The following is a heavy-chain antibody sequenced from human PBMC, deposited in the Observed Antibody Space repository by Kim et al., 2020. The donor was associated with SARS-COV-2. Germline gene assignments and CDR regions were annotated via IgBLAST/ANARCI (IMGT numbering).Heavy chain of an antibody. Sequence: ASVKVSCKASGYTFTGYYMHWVRQAPGQGLEWMGWINPNSGGTNYAQKFQGRVTMTRDTSISTAYMELSRLRSDDTAVYYCAREGHLGGDIVVVPAALPDYWGQGTLVTVSS. D-gene: IGHD2-2*01. CDR1: GYTFTGYY. CDR3: AREGHLGGDIVVVPAALPDY. J-gene: IGHJ4*02. CDR2: INPNSGGT. V-gene: IGHV1-2*02.